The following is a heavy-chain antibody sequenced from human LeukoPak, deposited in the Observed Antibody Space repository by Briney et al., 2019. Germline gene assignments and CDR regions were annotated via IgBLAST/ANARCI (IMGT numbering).Heavy chain of an antibody. CDR1: GGSITKGGGYSY. CDR3: ARDRGGSGAPDAFDI. CDR2: IYYSGST. J-gene: IGHJ3*02. D-gene: IGHD3-10*01. V-gene: IGHV4-31*03. Sequence: PSQTLSLTCTISGGSITKGGGYSYWNWIPQHPGKGLEWIGYIYYSGSTYYNPSLKSRISISVDSSKKQFSLRLSSVTAADTAVYYCARDRGGSGAPDAFDIWGQGIMVTVSS.